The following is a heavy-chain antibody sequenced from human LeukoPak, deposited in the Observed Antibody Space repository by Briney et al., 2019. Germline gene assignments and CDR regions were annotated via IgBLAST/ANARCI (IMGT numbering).Heavy chain of an antibody. Sequence: GSLRLSCAASGFTFSDHYMDWIRQVPGKGLEWVSSISSSSSYIYYADSVKGRFTISRDNAKNSLYLQMNSLRAEDTAVYYCARDEGEDYMDVWGKGTTVTVSS. J-gene: IGHJ6*03. D-gene: IGHD3-16*01. CDR1: GFTFSDHY. V-gene: IGHV3-21*01. CDR3: ARDEGEDYMDV. CDR2: ISSSSSYI.